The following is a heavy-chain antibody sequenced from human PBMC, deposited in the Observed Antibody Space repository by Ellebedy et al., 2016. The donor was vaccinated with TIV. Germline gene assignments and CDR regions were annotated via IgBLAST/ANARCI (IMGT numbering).Heavy chain of an antibody. J-gene: IGHJ6*02. V-gene: IGHV1-69*13. CDR3: ARRANAYYYYGMDV. CDR1: GGTFSSYA. Sequence: SVKVSCXASGGTFSSYAISWVRQAPGQGLEWMGGIIPIFGTANYAQKFQGRVTITADESTSTAYMELRSLRSDDTAVYYCARRANAYYYYGMDVWGQGTTVTVSS. CDR2: IIPIFGTA.